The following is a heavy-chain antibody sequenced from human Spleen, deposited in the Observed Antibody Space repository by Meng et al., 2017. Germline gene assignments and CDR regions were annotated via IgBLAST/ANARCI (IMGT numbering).Heavy chain of an antibody. CDR2: IKSKTDGGTT. Sequence: GESLKISCAASGFTFSNAWMSWVRQAPGKGLEWVGRIKSKTDGGTTDYAAPVKGRFTISRDDSKNTLYLQMNSLKTEDTAVYYCTTDFFWNGDYELFGEFDYWGQGTLVTVSS. CDR3: TTDFFWNGDYELFGEFDY. V-gene: IGHV3-15*01. CDR1: GFTFSNAW. J-gene: IGHJ4*02. D-gene: IGHD4-17*01.